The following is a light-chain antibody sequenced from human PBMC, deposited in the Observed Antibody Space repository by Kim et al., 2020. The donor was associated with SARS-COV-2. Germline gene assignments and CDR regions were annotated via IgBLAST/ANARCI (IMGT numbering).Light chain of an antibody. Sequence: EIVLTQSPATLSLSPGERATLSCRASQSVSSYLAWYQQKPGQAPRLLIYDASNRATGIPARFSGSGSGTDFTLTISSLEPEDFAVYYCQQRSNRFETTFGGGTKVDIK. CDR1: QSVSSY. J-gene: IGKJ4*01. CDR2: DAS. CDR3: QQRSNRFETT. V-gene: IGKV3-11*01.